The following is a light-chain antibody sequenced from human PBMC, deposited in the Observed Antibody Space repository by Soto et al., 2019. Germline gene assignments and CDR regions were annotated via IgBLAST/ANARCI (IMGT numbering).Light chain of an antibody. Sequence: EIVLTQSPATLSLSPGDTATLSCRASETTSGYLAWYQQKPGQAPRLLIYDASNRATGIPARFSGSGSGTDFTLTISRLEPEDFAVYYCQQFSSYPLTFGGGTKVDIK. V-gene: IGKV3-11*01. CDR2: DAS. CDR1: ETTSGY. J-gene: IGKJ4*01. CDR3: QQFSSYPLT.